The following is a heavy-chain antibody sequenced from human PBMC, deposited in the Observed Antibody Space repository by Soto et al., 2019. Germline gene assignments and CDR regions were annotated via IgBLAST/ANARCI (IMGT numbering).Heavy chain of an antibody. CDR1: GFSFRNYA. CDR2: LTGSSSNI. J-gene: IGHJ4*02. D-gene: IGHD1-20*01. CDR3: AKDRDNWNFYDY. V-gene: IGHV3-23*01. Sequence: GGSLRLSCAASGFSFRNYAMSWVRQAPGKGLEWISTLTGSSSNIYYADSVKGRFAISRDNSRNTLYLQMNSLRAEDTAVYYCAKDRDNWNFYDYWGQGTLVTVSS.